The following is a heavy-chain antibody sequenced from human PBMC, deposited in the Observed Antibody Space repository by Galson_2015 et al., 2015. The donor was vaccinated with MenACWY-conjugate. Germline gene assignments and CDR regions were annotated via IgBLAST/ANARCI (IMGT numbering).Heavy chain of an antibody. CDR2: ISGYNGNT. CDR1: YTFTNYG. V-gene: IGHV1-18*01. Sequence: YTFTNYGIGWVRQAPGQGLEWMGWISGYNGNTDYAQKFQGRVTMTTDTSTSTAYMELRSLTSDDTAVYYCARGLNFDYWGQGTLVTVSS. CDR3: ARGLNFDY. J-gene: IGHJ4*02.